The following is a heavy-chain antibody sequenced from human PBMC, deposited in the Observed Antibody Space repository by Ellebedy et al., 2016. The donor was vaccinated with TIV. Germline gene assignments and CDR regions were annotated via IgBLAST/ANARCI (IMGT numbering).Heavy chain of an antibody. CDR1: GFMFSTFA. D-gene: IGHD1-14*01. CDR3: AKGGFRNWFDP. J-gene: IGHJ5*02. V-gene: IGHV3-23*01. CDR2: ISSDGADI. Sequence: GESLKISCSASGFMFSTFAMSWVRQAPGKRLERVAAISSDGADIYYADSVKGRFTISRDTSKNTLYLHMNSLRVEDTAIYYCAKGGFRNWFDPWGQGTLVTVSS.